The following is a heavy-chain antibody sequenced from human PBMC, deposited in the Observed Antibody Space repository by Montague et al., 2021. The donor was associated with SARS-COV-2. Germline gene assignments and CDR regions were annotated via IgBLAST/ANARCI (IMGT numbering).Heavy chain of an antibody. Sequence: SETLSLTCTVSGXSISTKFSSSYYYWGWIRQPPGKGLEWIGTIYYGGTTYFNPSLKSRVSKSIDSSKNQFFLKLNSVTAADTGMYYRARRPPIFCDSSSCLHYFDSWGQGALVTVSS. J-gene: IGHJ4*02. D-gene: IGHD2-2*01. CDR2: IYYGGTT. V-gene: IGHV4-39*01. CDR1: GXSISTKFSSSYYY. CDR3: ARRPPIFCDSSSCLHYFDS.